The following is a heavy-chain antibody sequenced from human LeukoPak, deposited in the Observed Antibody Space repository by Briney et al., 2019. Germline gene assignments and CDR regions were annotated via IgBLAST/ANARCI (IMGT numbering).Heavy chain of an antibody. CDR3: ARSTGYCSSTTCYNYYYYYMDV. CDR1: GGTFSSYA. D-gene: IGHD2-2*02. J-gene: IGHJ6*03. CDR2: IIPIFGTA. V-gene: IGHV1-69*05. Sequence: GSSVKVSCKASGGTFSSYAISWVRQAPGQGLEWMGGIIPIFGTANYAQKFQGRVTITTDESTSTAYMELSSLRSEDTAVYYCARSTGYCSSTTCYNYYYYYMDVWGKGTTVTVSS.